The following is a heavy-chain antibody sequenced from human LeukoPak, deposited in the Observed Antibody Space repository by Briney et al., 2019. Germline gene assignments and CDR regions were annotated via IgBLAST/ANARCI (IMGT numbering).Heavy chain of an antibody. CDR2: ISSSGSTI. J-gene: IGHJ4*02. Sequence: GGSLRLSCAASGFTFSDYYMSRIRQAPGKGLEWVSYISSSGSTIYYADSVKGRFTISRDNAKNSLYLQMNSLRAEDTAVYYCARAPLAGDYFDYWGQGTLVTVSS. CDR3: ARAPLAGDYFDY. CDR1: GFTFSDYY. V-gene: IGHV3-11*01. D-gene: IGHD1-1*01.